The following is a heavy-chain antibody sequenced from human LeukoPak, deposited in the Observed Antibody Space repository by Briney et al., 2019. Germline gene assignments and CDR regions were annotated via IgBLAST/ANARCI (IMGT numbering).Heavy chain of an antibody. D-gene: IGHD6-19*01. J-gene: IGHJ4*02. CDR1: GGSISSGSYY. V-gene: IGHV4-61*02. CDR3: AGMSAGYSSGWYLGYYFDY. CDR2: IYTSGST. Sequence: SETLSLTRTVSGGSISSGSYYWSWIRQPAGKGLEWIGRIYTSGSTNYNPSLKSRVTISVDTSKNQFSLQLSSVTAADTAVYYCAGMSAGYSSGWYLGYYFDYWGQGTLVTVSS.